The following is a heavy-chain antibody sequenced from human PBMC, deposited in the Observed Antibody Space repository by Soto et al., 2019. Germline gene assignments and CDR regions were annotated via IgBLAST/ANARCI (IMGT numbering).Heavy chain of an antibody. J-gene: IGHJ6*02. CDR1: GFTFTSYS. CDR2: IISSSSYI. CDR3: ARDSGYSGFWENYYYYGMDV. Sequence: PGGSLRLSCAFSGFTFTSYSMNWVRQAPGKGLEWVSSIISSSSYIYYADSVKGRFTISRDNAKNSLYLQMNSMRAEDTAVYYCARDSGYSGFWENYYYYGMDVWGQGTTVTVSS. D-gene: IGHD5-12*01. V-gene: IGHV3-21*01.